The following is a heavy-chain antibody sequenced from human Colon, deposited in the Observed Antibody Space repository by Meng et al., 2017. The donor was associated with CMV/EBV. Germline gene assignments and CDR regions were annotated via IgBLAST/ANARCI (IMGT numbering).Heavy chain of an antibody. J-gene: IGHJ4*02. D-gene: IGHD6-19*01. CDR3: AREQQASGWFPYFDY. CDR1: GFIFSNYG. Sequence: GESLKISCAASGFIFSNYGMHWVRQAPGKGLEWVAIISSDGSNEHYADSVKGRFAISRDNSKNTLYLQLNSLRAEDTAVYYCAREQQASGWFPYFDYWGQGTLVTVSS. V-gene: IGHV3-33*01. CDR2: ISSDGSNE.